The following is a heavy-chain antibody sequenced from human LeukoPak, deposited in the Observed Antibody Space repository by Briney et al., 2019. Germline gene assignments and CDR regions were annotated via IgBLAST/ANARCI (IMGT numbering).Heavy chain of an antibody. Sequence: ASVKVSCKASGYTFTSYDINWVRQATGQGLEWMGWISAYNGNTNYAQKLQSRVTMTTDTSTSTAYMELRSLRSDDTAVYYCASRYSSGWLRSWGQGTLVTVSS. CDR3: ASRYSSGWLRS. V-gene: IGHV1-18*01. CDR1: GYTFTSYD. CDR2: ISAYNGNT. J-gene: IGHJ4*02. D-gene: IGHD6-19*01.